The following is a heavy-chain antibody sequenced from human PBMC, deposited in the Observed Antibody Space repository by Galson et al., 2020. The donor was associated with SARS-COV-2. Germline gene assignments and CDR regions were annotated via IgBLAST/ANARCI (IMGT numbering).Heavy chain of an antibody. CDR1: GYTFTTYY. J-gene: IGHJ6*02. D-gene: IGHD3-22*01. CDR3: AREDYYDSSGYYYYYGMDV. V-gene: IGHV1-46*01. Sequence: ASVKVSCMASGYTFTTYYMHWVRQAPGPGLEWIGIINPNGGSTSYAQKFQGRVTMTRDTSTSTVYMELSSLRSEDTAVYYCAREDYYDSSGYYYYYGMDVWGQGTTVTVAS. CDR2: INPNGGST.